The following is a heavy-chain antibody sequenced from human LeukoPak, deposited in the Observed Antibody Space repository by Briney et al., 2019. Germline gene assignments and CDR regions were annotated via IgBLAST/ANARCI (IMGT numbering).Heavy chain of an antibody. V-gene: IGHV3-30*03. CDR3: ARGGSYLSAFDI. D-gene: IGHD1-26*01. J-gene: IGHJ3*02. CDR1: GFTFSSYG. CDR2: ISYDGSNI. Sequence: GGSLRLSCAASGFTFSSYGMHWVRQAPGKGLEWVAVISYDGSNINYAESVKGRFTISRDNSKNTLYLQMNSLRAEDTAVYYCARGGSYLSAFDIWGQGTMVTVSS.